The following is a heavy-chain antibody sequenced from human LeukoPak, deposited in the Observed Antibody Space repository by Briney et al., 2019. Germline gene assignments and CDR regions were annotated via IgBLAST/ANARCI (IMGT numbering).Heavy chain of an antibody. CDR1: GGSISSYY. V-gene: IGHV4-59*01. Sequence: SETLSLTCTVSGGSISSYYWSWIRQPPGKGLEWIGYIYYSGSTNYNPSLKSRVTISVDTSKNQFSLKLSSVTAADTAVYYCARTGGSYGPTPPDYWGQGTLVTVSS. CDR2: IYYSGST. D-gene: IGHD1-26*01. J-gene: IGHJ4*02. CDR3: ARTGGSYGPTPPDY.